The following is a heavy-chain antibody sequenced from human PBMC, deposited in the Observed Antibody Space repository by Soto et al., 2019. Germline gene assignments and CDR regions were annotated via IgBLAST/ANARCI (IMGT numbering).Heavy chain of an antibody. D-gene: IGHD5-18*01. CDR1: GGSISSSSYY. Sequence: SETLSLTCTVSGGSISSSSYYWGWIRQPPGKGLEWIGSIYYSGSTYYNPSLKSRVTISVDTSKNQFSLKLSSVTAADTAVYYCARQLLHTAMRGMDVWGQGTMVTVSS. CDR2: IYYSGST. J-gene: IGHJ6*02. V-gene: IGHV4-39*01. CDR3: ARQLLHTAMRGMDV.